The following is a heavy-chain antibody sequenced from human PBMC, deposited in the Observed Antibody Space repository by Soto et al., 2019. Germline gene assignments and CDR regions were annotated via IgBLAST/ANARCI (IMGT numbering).Heavy chain of an antibody. D-gene: IGHD3-3*01. Sequence: SETLSLTCAVSGASISNTDWWSWVRQPPGKGLEWLGEIFHSGSTYYNPSLKNRVTISVDNSKNQFSLKLSSVTAADTSVYYCARAVKFDFWSDSQIGYYFDYWGQATLVTVSS. V-gene: IGHV4-4*02. J-gene: IGHJ4*02. CDR2: IFHSGST. CDR3: ARAVKFDFWSDSQIGYYFDY. CDR1: GASISNTDW.